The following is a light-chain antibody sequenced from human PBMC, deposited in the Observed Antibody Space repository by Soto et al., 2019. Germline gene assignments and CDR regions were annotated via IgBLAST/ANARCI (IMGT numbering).Light chain of an antibody. Sequence: QSALTQPPSASGSPGQSVTISCTGTSSDVGGYNYVSWYQQHPGKAPKLMIYEASKRPSGVPDRFSGSKSGNTASLTVSGLHAEDEADYYCSSYAGSNNYVFGTGTKLTVL. V-gene: IGLV2-8*01. CDR2: EAS. CDR3: SSYAGSNNYV. CDR1: SSDVGGYNY. J-gene: IGLJ1*01.